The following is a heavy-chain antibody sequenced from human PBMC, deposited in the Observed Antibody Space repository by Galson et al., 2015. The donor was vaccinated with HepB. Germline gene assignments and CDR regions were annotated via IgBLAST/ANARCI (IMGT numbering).Heavy chain of an antibody. V-gene: IGHV3-7*03. CDR3: AREWGSGYDYVWGSYQDDAFDI. CDR2: IKQDGSAK. D-gene: IGHD3-16*02. J-gene: IGHJ3*02. CDR1: GFTFSSYW. Sequence: SLRLSCAASGFTFSSYWMNWVRQAPGKGLEWVANIKQDGSAKGYVDSVKGRFTISRDNAKNSLYLQMDSLRDEDTAVYYCAREWGSGYDYVWGSYQDDAFDIWGQGTMVTVSS.